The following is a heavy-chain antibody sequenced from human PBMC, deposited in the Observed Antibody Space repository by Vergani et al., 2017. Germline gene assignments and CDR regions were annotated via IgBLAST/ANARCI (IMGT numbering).Heavy chain of an antibody. J-gene: IGHJ6*02. CDR3: ARDGGDCTNGVCYHYYYYYGMDV. V-gene: IGHV1-2*02. D-gene: IGHD2-8*01. Sequence: QVQLVQSGAEVKKPGASVKVSCKASGYTFTGYYMHWVRQAPGQGLEWMGWINPNSGGTNYAQKFQGRVTMTRDTSISTAYMELSRLRSDDTAVYYCARDGGDCTNGVCYHYYYYYGMDVWGQGTTVTVSS. CDR2: INPNSGGT. CDR1: GYTFTGYY.